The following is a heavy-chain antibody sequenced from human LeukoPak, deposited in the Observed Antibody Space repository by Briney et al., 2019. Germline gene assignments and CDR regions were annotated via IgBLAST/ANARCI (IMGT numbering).Heavy chain of an antibody. Sequence: ASVKVSCKASGHTFTTYTIHWVRQAPGQWLVWMGWITAGNGNTRYSQNFQGRLTITRDTAASTAYMELSSLTSEDTAVYYCATGDLGYCSSTSCPTRGNAFDIWGQGTMVTVSS. CDR3: ATGDLGYCSSTSCPTRGNAFDI. D-gene: IGHD2-2*01. CDR2: ITAGNGNT. V-gene: IGHV1-3*01. CDR1: GHTFTTYT. J-gene: IGHJ3*02.